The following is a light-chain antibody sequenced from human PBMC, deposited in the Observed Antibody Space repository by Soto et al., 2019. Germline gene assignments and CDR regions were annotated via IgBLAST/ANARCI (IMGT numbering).Light chain of an antibody. J-gene: IGLJ1*01. Sequence: QSALTQPASVSGSPGQSITISCTGTSSDVGTYNLVSWYQHHPGKAPKLMLYEGSKRPSGVSNRFSGSKSGNTASLTISCLQDEDEADYYCCSYASSSTYVFGTGTKLTVL. CDR1: SSDVGTYNL. CDR3: CSYASSSTYV. V-gene: IGLV2-23*01. CDR2: EGS.